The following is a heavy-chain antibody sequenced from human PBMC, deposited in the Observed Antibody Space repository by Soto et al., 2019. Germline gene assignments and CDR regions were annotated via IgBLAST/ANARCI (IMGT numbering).Heavy chain of an antibody. J-gene: IGHJ5*02. Sequence: QLQLVQSGTELKKPGASVKVSCKASGYTFTNYGITWVRQAPGQGLEWMGWINADYGNTNYDQKFQGRVTMTTDTSTNTDYMELRTLRSDDTAVFYCARKSLSNFNWFDPWGQGTLVTVSS. V-gene: IGHV1-18*04. CDR2: INADYGNT. CDR3: ARKSLSNFNWFDP. CDR1: GYTFTNYG. D-gene: IGHD4-4*01.